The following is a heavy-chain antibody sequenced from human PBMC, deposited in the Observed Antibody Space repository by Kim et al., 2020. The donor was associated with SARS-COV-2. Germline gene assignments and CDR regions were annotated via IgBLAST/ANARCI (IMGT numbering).Heavy chain of an antibody. CDR3: AKDRVGTMIVVATDAFDI. J-gene: IGHJ3*02. Sequence: GGSLRLSCAASGFTFSSYGMHWVRQAPGKGLEWVAVISYDGSNKYYADSVKGRFTISRDNSKNTLYLQMNSLRAEDTAVYYCAKDRVGTMIVVATDAFDIWGQGTMVTVSS. CDR1: GFTFSSYG. V-gene: IGHV3-30*18. D-gene: IGHD3-22*01. CDR2: ISYDGSNK.